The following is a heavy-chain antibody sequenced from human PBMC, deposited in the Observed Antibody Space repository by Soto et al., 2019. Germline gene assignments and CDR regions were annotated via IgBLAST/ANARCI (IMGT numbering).Heavy chain of an antibody. CDR3: ARGMTGTTQPFDY. Sequence: GGSLRLSCAASGFTFSSYSMNWVHQAPGKGLEWVSCISSSSTYIYYADSVKGRFTISRDNAKNSLYLQMNSLRAEDTAVYYCARGMTGTTQPFDYWGQGTLVTVSS. V-gene: IGHV3-21*01. D-gene: IGHD1-7*01. CDR2: ISSSSTYI. J-gene: IGHJ4*02. CDR1: GFTFSSYS.